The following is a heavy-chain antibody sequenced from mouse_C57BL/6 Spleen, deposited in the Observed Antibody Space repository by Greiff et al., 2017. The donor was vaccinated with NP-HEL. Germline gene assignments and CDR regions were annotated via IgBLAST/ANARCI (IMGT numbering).Heavy chain of an antibody. CDR3: TRDTTTVPDV. CDR2: ISSGGDYI. V-gene: IGHV5-9-1*02. CDR1: GFTFSSYA. Sequence: EVQRVESGEGLVKPGGSLKLSCAASGFTFSSYAMSWVRQTPEKRLEWVAYISSGGDYIYYADTVKGRFTISRDSARNTLYLQMSSLKSEDTAMYYCTRDTTTVPDVWGTGTTVTVSS. J-gene: IGHJ1*03. D-gene: IGHD1-1*01.